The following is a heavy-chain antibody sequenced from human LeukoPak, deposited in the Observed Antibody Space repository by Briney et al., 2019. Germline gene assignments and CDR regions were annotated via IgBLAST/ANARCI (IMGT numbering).Heavy chain of an antibody. Sequence: GESLTLSCALSGFIFSDYYMSWIRQAPGKGLEWVSYISGSSYTNYADSVKGRFTISRDNAKNSLYLQMNSLRAEDTAVYYCARDIPQRGYNYGYDYWGQGTLVTVSS. J-gene: IGHJ4*02. CDR1: GFIFSDYY. CDR2: ISGSSYT. CDR3: ARDIPQRGYNYGYDY. D-gene: IGHD5-18*01. V-gene: IGHV3-11*06.